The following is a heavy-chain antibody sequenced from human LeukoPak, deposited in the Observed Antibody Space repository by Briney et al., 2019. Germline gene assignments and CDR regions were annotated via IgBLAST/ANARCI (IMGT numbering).Heavy chain of an antibody. V-gene: IGHV4-4*07. D-gene: IGHD6-19*01. Sequence: SETLSLTCTVSGGSISNYYWTWIRQPAGKGLEWIGRIYTSGGTNYNPSLKSRVTMSVDTSKNQFSLKLSSVTAADTAMYYCARAAECSSGWYLFDYWGQGILVTVSA. CDR3: ARAAECSSGWYLFDY. CDR1: GGSISNYY. J-gene: IGHJ4*02. CDR2: IYTSGGT.